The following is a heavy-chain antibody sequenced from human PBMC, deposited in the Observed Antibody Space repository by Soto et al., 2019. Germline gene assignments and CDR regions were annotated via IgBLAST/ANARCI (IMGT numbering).Heavy chain of an antibody. CDR3: ARVEPLVRGLRWFDP. CDR1: GGSISGFY. Sequence: SETLSLTCTVSGGSISGFYWSWIRQPPGKGLEWIGYMHHSGSTNYNPSLKSRVTISVDTSKNQFSLKLSSVTAADTAVYYCARVEPLVRGLRWFDPWGQGTLVTSPQ. J-gene: IGHJ5*02. V-gene: IGHV4-59*01. CDR2: MHHSGST. D-gene: IGHD3-10*01.